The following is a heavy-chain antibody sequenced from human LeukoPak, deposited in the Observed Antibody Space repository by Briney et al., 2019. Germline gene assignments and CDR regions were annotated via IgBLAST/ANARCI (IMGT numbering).Heavy chain of an antibody. CDR1: GFTFSSYA. J-gene: IGHJ4*02. CDR2: ISGSGAST. D-gene: IGHD2-2*01. Sequence: GGSLRLSCAASGFTFSSYAMSWVRQAPGKGLEWVSAISGSGASTFYADSVKGRCTISRDNSKNTLYLQMNSLRADDTAVYYCAKDSPLYCSSTSCYYNYWGQGTLVTVSS. CDR3: AKDSPLYCSSTSCYYNY. V-gene: IGHV3-23*01.